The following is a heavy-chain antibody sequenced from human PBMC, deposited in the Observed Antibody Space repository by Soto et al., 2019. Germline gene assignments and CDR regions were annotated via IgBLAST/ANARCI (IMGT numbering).Heavy chain of an antibody. CDR2: IYPGDSDT. D-gene: IGHD5-12*01. Sequence: ESLKISCKGSGYSFTSYWIGWVRQMPGKGLEWMGIIYPGDSDTRYSPSFQGQVTISADKSISTAYLQWSSLKASDTAMYYCAKRVSGVYSGYDPGPFDYWGQATLVTVSS. J-gene: IGHJ4*02. CDR3: AKRVSGVYSGYDPGPFDY. V-gene: IGHV5-51*01. CDR1: GYSFTSYW.